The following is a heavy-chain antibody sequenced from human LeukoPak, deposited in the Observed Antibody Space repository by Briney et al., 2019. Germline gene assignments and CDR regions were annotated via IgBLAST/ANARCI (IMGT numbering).Heavy chain of an antibody. CDR3: ARARSSYGYGDAFDI. CDR2: ISSSSAYI. J-gene: IGHJ3*02. D-gene: IGHD5-18*01. Sequence: GGSLRLSCAASGFTFSSYNMNWVRLAPGKGLEWVSSISSSSAYIYYADSVRGRFTISRDSAKNTLYLQMNSLRAEDTAVYYCARARSSYGYGDAFDIWGQGTMVTVSS. V-gene: IGHV3-21*01. CDR1: GFTFSSYN.